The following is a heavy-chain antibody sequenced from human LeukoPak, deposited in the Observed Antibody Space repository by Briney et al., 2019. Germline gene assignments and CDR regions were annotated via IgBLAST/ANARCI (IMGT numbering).Heavy chain of an antibody. V-gene: IGHV1-2*02. D-gene: IGHD2-2*01. Sequence: ASVKVSCKASGYTFTDYYLHWVRRAPGQGFEWMGWINPNSGDTNYAQKFQGRVTMTRDTSISTAHMEMSRLRSDDTAVYYCARANFLYCSSTTCLFDYWGQGTLVTVSS. CDR3: ARANFLYCSSTTCLFDY. CDR2: INPNSGDT. CDR1: GYTFTDYY. J-gene: IGHJ4*02.